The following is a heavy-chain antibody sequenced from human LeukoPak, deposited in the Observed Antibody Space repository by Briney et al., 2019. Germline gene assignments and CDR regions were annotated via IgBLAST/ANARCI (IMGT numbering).Heavy chain of an antibody. CDR3: ARTDDDILTGYRFDP. CDR2: INPNSGGT. Sequence: ASVKVSCKASGYTFTGYYMHWVRQAPGQGLEWMGWINPNSGGTNYAQKFQGRVTMTRDTSISTAYMELSRLRSDDTAVYYCARTDDDILTGYRFDPWGQGTLVAVSS. D-gene: IGHD3-9*01. V-gene: IGHV1-2*02. CDR1: GYTFTGYY. J-gene: IGHJ5*02.